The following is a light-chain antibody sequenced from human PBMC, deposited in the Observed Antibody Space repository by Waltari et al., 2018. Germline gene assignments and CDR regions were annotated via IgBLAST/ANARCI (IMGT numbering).Light chain of an antibody. J-gene: IGKJ1*01. Sequence: EIVLTQSPGTLSLSPGERATLSCRASQSVSEYLARYQQNPGQAPRLLIYDASTRATGIPDRFSGSGSGTDFSLTISRLEPEDFAVYYCQKYVNLPATFGQGTKVEIK. CDR2: DAS. V-gene: IGKV3-20*01. CDR3: QKYVNLPAT. CDR1: QSVSEY.